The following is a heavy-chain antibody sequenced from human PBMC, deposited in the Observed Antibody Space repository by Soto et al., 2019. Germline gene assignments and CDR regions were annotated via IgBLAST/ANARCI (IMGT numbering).Heavy chain of an antibody. J-gene: IGHJ6*03. D-gene: IGHD2-21*01. Sequence: EVQLVESGGGLVQPGGSLRLSCAASGFTFSSYWMSWVRQAPGKGLEWVANIKQDGSEKYYVDSVKGRFTISRDNAKNSLYLQMNSLRAEDTAVYYCARESLWRYYSSYYYMDVWGKGTTVTVSS. CDR3: ARESLWRYYSSYYYMDV. V-gene: IGHV3-7*01. CDR1: GFTFSSYW. CDR2: IKQDGSEK.